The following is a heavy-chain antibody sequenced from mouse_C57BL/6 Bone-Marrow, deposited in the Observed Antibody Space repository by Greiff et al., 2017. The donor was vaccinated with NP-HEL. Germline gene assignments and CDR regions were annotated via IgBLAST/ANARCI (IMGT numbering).Heavy chain of an antibody. Sequence: EVKLMESGGGLVKPGGSLKLSCAASGFTFSDYGMHWVRQAPEKGLEWVAYISSGSSTIYYADTVKGRFTISRDNAKNTLFLQMTRLRSEDTAMYYGARRAIYDGYGYFDDWGQVTTLTVAS. V-gene: IGHV5-17*01. CDR2: ISSGSSTI. J-gene: IGHJ2*01. CDR3: ARRAIYDGYGYFDD. D-gene: IGHD2-3*01. CDR1: GFTFSDYG.